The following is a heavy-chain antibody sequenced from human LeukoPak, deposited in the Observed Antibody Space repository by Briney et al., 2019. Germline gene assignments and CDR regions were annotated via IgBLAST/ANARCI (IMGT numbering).Heavy chain of an antibody. CDR2: VYYSGST. J-gene: IGHJ4*02. V-gene: IGHV4-31*03. CDR1: GGSISSGGYY. D-gene: IGHD3-3*01. CDR3: AGKYYDFWSGYYPHY. Sequence: SETLSLTCTVSGGSISSGGYYWSWIRQHPGKGLEWIGYVYYSGSTYYNPSLKSRVTISVDTSKNQFSLKLSSVTAADTAVYYCAGKYYDFWSGYYPHYWGQGTLVTVSS.